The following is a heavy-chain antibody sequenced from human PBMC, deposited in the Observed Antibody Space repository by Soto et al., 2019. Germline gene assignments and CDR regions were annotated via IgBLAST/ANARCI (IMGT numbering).Heavy chain of an antibody. V-gene: IGHV3-9*01. CDR3: ARNMKFASSSGWPSDAFDI. CDR1: GFTFGDYA. CDR2: ISWDGDNT. Sequence: EVQLVESGGGLVQPGRSLRLACTASGFTFGDYAMHWVRQAPGKGLEWVSGISWDGDNTGSAASVKDRFIISRDNAKNSLYLQMNSLRPAVAAVYYWARNMKFASSSGWPSDAFDIWGPGTLVTVSS. J-gene: IGHJ3*02. D-gene: IGHD6-19*01.